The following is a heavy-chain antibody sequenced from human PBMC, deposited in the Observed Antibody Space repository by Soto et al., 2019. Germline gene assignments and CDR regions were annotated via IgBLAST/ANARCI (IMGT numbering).Heavy chain of an antibody. CDR2: ISGSGDST. J-gene: IGHJ4*02. V-gene: IGHV3-23*01. Sequence: EVQLLESGGGLVQPGGSLRLSCAASGVTFSSYAMRWVRQAPVKGLEWVSAISGSGDSTYYADSVKGRFTISRDNSKHTLYLHMSSMRAEDTAVYYLARRGSGSYYDYCGQGTLVTVSS. CDR3: ARRGSGSYYDY. D-gene: IGHD1-26*01. CDR1: GVTFSSYA.